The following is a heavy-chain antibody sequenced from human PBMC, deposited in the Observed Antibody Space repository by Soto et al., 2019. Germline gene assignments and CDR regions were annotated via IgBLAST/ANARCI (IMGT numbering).Heavy chain of an antibody. J-gene: IGHJ6*04. CDR1: GGSISSYY. V-gene: IGHV4-59*08. Sequence: SETLSPTCTVSGGSISSYYWSWIRQPPGKGLEWIGYIYYSGSTNYNPSLKSRVTISVDTSKNQFSLKLSSVTAADTAVYYCARIRDTCSSTSCLGPARMDVWGKGTTVTVSS. CDR2: IYYSGST. CDR3: ARIRDTCSSTSCLGPARMDV. D-gene: IGHD2-2*01.